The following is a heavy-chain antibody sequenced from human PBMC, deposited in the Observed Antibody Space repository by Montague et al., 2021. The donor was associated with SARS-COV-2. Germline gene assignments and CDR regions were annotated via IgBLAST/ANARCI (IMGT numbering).Heavy chain of an antibody. Sequence: SETLSLTCEVSGGSISSSSYYWGWIRQPPGKGLEWIGSIYYSGSTYYNPSLKSRVTISVDTSKNQFSLKLSSVTAADTAVYYCARQPVLLWFGELFRGGGMDVWGQGTTVTVSS. CDR1: GGSISSSSYY. D-gene: IGHD3-10*01. CDR3: ARQPVLLWFGELFRGGGMDV. CDR2: IYYSGST. V-gene: IGHV4-39*01. J-gene: IGHJ6*02.